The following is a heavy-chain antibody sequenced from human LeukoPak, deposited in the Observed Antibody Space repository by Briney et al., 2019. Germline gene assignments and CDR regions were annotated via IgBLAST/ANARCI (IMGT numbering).Heavy chain of an antibody. CDR3: ARTSVIVPTQPFDY. Sequence: SETLSLTCTVSGGSISSYYWSWIRQPAGKGLEWIGRIYTSGSTNYNPSLNSRVTISVDASKNQLSLKLSSVTAADTAVYYCARTSVIVPTQPFDYWGPGTLVTVSS. V-gene: IGHV4-4*07. CDR2: IYTSGST. D-gene: IGHD3-16*02. CDR1: GGSISSYY. J-gene: IGHJ4*02.